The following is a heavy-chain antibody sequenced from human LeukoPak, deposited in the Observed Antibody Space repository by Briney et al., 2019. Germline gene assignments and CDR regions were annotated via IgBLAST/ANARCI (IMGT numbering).Heavy chain of an antibody. V-gene: IGHV4-59*11. CDR3: ARGGWDFPSDSNWFDP. CDR1: GGSISSHY. CDR2: IYYSGST. J-gene: IGHJ5*02. Sequence: SETLSFTCTVSGGSISSHYWSWIRQPPGKGLEWIGYIYYSGSTNYNPSLKSRVTISVDTSKNQFSLKLSSVTAADTAVYYCARGGWDFPSDSNWFDPWGQGTLVTVSS. D-gene: IGHD3-3*01.